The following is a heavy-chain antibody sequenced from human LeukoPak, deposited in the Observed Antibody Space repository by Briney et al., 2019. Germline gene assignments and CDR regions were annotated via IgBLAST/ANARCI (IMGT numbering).Heavy chain of an antibody. J-gene: IGHJ4*02. D-gene: IGHD3-10*01. Sequence: GGSLRLSCAASGFTVSSKYMSWVRQTPGKGLQWVALIYSSGDAYTPDSVKGRFTISRDDSENTLYLQMDSLRAEDTAAYYCATGYYFGSGSYGYLDYWGQGTLVTVSS. V-gene: IGHV3-53*01. CDR3: ATGYYFGSGSYGYLDY. CDR2: IYSSGDA. CDR1: GFTVSSKY.